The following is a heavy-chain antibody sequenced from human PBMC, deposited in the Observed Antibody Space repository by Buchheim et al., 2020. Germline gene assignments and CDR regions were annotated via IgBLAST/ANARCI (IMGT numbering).Heavy chain of an antibody. CDR2: ISSSSTTI. CDR3: ARDRLFCSGGSCYYPYYYYAMDV. CDR1: GFTFSTYS. D-gene: IGHD2-15*01. J-gene: IGHJ6*02. Sequence: EVQLVESGGGLVQPGGSLRLFCAASGFTFSTYSLNWVRQAPGKGLEWVSYISSSSTTIYYADSVKGRFTISRDNAKNSLYLPMSSLRAEDTAVYYCARDRLFCSGGSCYYPYYYYAMDVWGQGTT. V-gene: IGHV3-48*01.